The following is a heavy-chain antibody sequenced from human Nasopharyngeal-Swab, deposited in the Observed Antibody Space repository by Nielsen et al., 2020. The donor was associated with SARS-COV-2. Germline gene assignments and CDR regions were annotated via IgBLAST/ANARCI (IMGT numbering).Heavy chain of an antibody. J-gene: IGHJ4*03. Sequence: SCVASGFTFSTCAMTWVRQAPGKGLQWLSTLRDSGHRTYYADSVKGRFPISRDNSPNTLYLQMNSLRAEDTAVYYCVKDFRHNYDYWSGYFANWGHGTLVTVSS. D-gene: IGHD3-3*01. CDR1: GFTFSTCA. CDR3: VKDFRHNYDYWSGYFAN. CDR2: LRDSGHRT. V-gene: IGHV3-23*01.